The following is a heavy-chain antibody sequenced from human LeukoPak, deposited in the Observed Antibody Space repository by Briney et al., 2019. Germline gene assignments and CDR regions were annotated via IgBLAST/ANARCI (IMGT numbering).Heavy chain of an antibody. J-gene: IGHJ6*03. CDR3: ARVPMGASYYYMDV. Sequence: SETLSLTCTVSGASITRGGYYWSWVRQHPGKGPEWNGHIYHSGSTYYNASLRSRLTISVDTSKNQFSLNLSSLTAADAAVYYCARVPMGASYYYMDVWGKGTTVTVSS. CDR1: GASITRGGYY. D-gene: IGHD1-26*01. CDR2: IYHSGST. V-gene: IGHV4-31*03.